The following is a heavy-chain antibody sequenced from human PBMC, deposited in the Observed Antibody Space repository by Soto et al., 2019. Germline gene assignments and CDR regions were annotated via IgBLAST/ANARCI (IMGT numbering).Heavy chain of an antibody. J-gene: IGHJ5*02. CDR3: ASPTGATGGNWFDP. CDR2: IIPVVPLT. CDR1: GGTLSSYP. V-gene: IGHV1-69*02. Sequence: QVQLVQSGAEVKKPGSSVKVSCKASGGTLSSYPISWVRQAPGQGLEWMGRIIPVVPLTNYAQALQGRLTITADMSTNTAYMELSSLGPEDTALYYGASPTGATGGNWFDPWGQGTLVTVSS. D-gene: IGHD1-1*01.